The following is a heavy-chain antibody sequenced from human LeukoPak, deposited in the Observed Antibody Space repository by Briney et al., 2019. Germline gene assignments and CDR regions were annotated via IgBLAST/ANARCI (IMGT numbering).Heavy chain of an antibody. J-gene: IGHJ4*01. CDR2: IYTSGST. V-gene: IGHV4-4*07. D-gene: IGHD1-26*01. CDR1: GGSISSYY. CDR3: ARGRIVGATSSFDY. Sequence: SETLSLTCTVSGGSISSYYWSWIRQPAGKGLEWIGRIYTSGSTNCNPSLKSRVTMSVDTSKNQFSLKLSSVTAADTAVYYCARGRIVGATSSFDYWGQEPWSPSPQ.